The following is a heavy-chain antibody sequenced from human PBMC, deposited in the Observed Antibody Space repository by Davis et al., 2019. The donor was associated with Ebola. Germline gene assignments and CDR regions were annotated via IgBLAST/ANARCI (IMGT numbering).Heavy chain of an antibody. J-gene: IGHJ4*02. CDR1: GGSISSSNW. Sequence: SETLSLTCAVSGGSISSSNWWSWVRQPPGKGLEWIGEIYHSGSTNYNPSLKSRVTISVDKSKNQFSLKLSSVTAADTAMYYCATRYSSGWYPPLRFDYWGQGTLVTVSS. D-gene: IGHD6-19*01. V-gene: IGHV4-4*02. CDR3: ATRYSSGWYPPLRFDY. CDR2: IYHSGST.